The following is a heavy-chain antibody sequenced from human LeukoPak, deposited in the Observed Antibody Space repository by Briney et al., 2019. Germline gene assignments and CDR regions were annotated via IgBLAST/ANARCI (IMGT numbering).Heavy chain of an antibody. J-gene: IGHJ3*02. CDR3: ARDQYYYDSSGYYYEHDAFDI. CDR2: ISSSSNYI. D-gene: IGHD3-22*01. CDR1: GFTFSSYS. Sequence: PGGSLRLSCAASGFTFSSYSMNWVRQAPGKGLEWVSSISSSSNYIYYADSVKGRFTISRDNAKNSLYLQMNSLRAEDTAVYYCARDQYYYDSSGYYYEHDAFDIWGQGTMVTVSS. V-gene: IGHV3-21*01.